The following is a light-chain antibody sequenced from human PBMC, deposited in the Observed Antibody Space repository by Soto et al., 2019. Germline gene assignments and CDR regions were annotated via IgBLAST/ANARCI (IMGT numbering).Light chain of an antibody. CDR2: QTS. CDR3: HQRQSRPRT. CDR1: QYINTR. V-gene: IGKV3-11*01. J-gene: IGKJ1*01. Sequence: EIVLTQSPATLSSFPGDRVTLSCRASQYINTRLAWYQHRPGQAPRLLIYQTSIRAAGIPARFSASGSGTDLTITISDVQPEDFELYYCHQRQSRPRTFGQGTKVDIK.